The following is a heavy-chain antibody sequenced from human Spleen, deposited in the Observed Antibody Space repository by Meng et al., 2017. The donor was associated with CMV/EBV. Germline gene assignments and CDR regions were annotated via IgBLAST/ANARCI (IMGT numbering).Heavy chain of an antibody. CDR2: INPNSGGT. D-gene: IGHD3-3*01. CDR3: ARVGSYYDFWKVDP. Sequence: ASVKVSCKASGYTFTGYYMHWVRQAPGQGLEWMGWINPNSGGTNYAQKFQGRVTMTRDTSISTAYMELSRLRSDDTAVYYCARVGSYYDFWKVDPWGQGTLVTVSS. J-gene: IGHJ5*02. V-gene: IGHV1-2*02. CDR1: GYTFTGYY.